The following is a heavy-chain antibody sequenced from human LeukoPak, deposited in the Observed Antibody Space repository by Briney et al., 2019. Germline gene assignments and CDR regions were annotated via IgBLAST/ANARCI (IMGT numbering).Heavy chain of an antibody. D-gene: IGHD2-21*02. J-gene: IGHJ4*02. CDR3: ARVRIVVVTAIPSYFDY. V-gene: IGHV4-39*07. CDR1: GGSISSSCYY. Sequence: SETLSLTCTVSGGSISSSCYYWGWIRQPPGKGLEWIGSIYYSGSTYYNPSLKSRVTISVDTSKNQFSLKLSSVTAADTAVYYCARVRIVVVTAIPSYFDYWGQGTLVTVSS. CDR2: IYYSGST.